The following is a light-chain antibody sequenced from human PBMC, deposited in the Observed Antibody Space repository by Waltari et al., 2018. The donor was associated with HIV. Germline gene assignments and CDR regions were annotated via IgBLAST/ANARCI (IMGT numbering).Light chain of an antibody. CDR1: SSDVGAFNY. CDR2: EVS. Sequence: QSALTQPASMSGSPGQSITISCTGTSSDVGAFNYVSWYQQHPGKAHKLIIFEVSSRPSGVSNRFSGSKSGSTASLTISGLQAEDEADYYCSSYTMDSYVFGTGTKVTVL. V-gene: IGLV2-14*03. J-gene: IGLJ1*01. CDR3: SSYTMDSYV.